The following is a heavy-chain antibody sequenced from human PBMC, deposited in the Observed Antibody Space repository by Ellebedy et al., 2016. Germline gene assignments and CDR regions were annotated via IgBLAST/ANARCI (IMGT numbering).Heavy chain of an antibody. CDR1: GFTFGDYA. CDR3: TTGWQLVGYYYYGMDV. V-gene: IGHV3-49*03. D-gene: IGHD6-6*01. Sequence: GGSLRLSCTASGFTFGDYAMSWFRQAPGKGLEWVGFIRSKAYGGTTEYAASVKGRFTISRDDSKSIAYLQMNSLKTEDTAVYYCTTGWQLVGYYYYGMDVWGQGTTVTVSS. J-gene: IGHJ6*02. CDR2: IRSKAYGGTT.